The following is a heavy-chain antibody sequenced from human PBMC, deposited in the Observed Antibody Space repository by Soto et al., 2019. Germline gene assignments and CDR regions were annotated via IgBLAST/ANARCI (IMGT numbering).Heavy chain of an antibody. D-gene: IGHD6-13*01. CDR2: IHSSGST. CDR1: GASMNSYH. J-gene: IGHJ5*02. V-gene: IGHV4-4*07. CDR3: ARDQGVAAAGITWFDP. Sequence: QVQLQASGPGLVKPSETLSLTRTVSGASMNSYHWSWIRQPAGKGLEWIGHIHSSGSTNYNPSLKSLVTMSVDTSKNQFSLRLMSLTAADTAVYYCARDQGVAAAGITWFDPWGQGSLVTVSS.